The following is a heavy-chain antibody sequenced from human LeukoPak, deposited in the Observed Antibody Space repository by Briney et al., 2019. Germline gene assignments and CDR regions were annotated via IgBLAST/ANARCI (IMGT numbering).Heavy chain of an antibody. CDR3: ARHMTPPGTRGFDY. D-gene: IGHD1/OR15-1a*01. CDR2: VYRSGDT. J-gene: IGHJ4*02. CDR1: GGSISSSPYY. Sequence: SETLSLTCTVSGGSISSSPYYWGWVRQPPGKGLEWIGEVYRSGDTNYNPSLESRVTITVDKSKDHVSLRLNSVTAADTAVYYCARHMTPPGTRGFDYWGQGTLVTVSS. V-gene: IGHV4-39*07.